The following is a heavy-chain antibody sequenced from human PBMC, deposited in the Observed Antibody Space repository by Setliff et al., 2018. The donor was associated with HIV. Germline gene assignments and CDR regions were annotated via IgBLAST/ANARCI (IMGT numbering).Heavy chain of an antibody. D-gene: IGHD6-6*01. CDR3: ANSPARPPFDC. J-gene: IGHJ4*02. CDR2: IWYDGSNK. Sequence: GGSLRLSCAVSGITFGNAWMSWVRQAPGKGLEWVAVIWYDGSNKYYADSVKGRFTISRDNSKNTVFLQMNSLRVEDTAVYYCANSPARPPFDCWGQGALVTVSS. CDR1: GITFGNAW. V-gene: IGHV3-33*08.